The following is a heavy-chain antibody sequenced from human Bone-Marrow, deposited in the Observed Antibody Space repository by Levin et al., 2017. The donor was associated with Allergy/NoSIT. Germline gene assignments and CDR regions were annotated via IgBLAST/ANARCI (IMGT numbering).Heavy chain of an antibody. CDR1: GFTFSSFW. CDR3: AREYYYDSGGYSATV. V-gene: IGHV3-74*01. D-gene: IGHD3-22*01. Sequence: LSLTCATSGFTFSSFWMHWVRQAPGKGLVWVSRISGDGSTTSYADSVKGRFSISRDNAKNTLYLQMNSLTPDDTAVYSCAREYYYDSGGYSATVWGQGTLVTVSS. J-gene: IGHJ4*02. CDR2: ISGDGSTT.